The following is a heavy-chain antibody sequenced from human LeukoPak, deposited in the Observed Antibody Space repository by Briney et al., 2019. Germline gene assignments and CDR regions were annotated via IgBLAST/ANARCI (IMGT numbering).Heavy chain of an antibody. CDR2: MNPNSGNT. Sequence: ASVKVSCKASRYTFTSYDINWVRQASGQGLEWMGWMNPNSGNTASAQKFQGRVTVTTNTSISTAYMELTGLRSEDTAMYFCARKGLLGSGKPWFDPWGQGTLVTVSS. CDR3: ARKGLLGSGKPWFDP. V-gene: IGHV1-8*01. CDR1: RYTFTSYD. J-gene: IGHJ5*02. D-gene: IGHD2-15*01.